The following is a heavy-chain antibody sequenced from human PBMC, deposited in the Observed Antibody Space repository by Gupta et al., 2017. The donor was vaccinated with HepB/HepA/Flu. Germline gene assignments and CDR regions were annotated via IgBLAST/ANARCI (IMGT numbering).Heavy chain of an antibody. J-gene: IGHJ4*02. Sequence: EVQLVESGGGLVQPGGSLRLSCAASGFPFSNYWMSWVRQAPGKGLEWVANIKQDGSERYYVDSLKGRFTISRDNAKNSLFLQMNSLRVEDTAVYYCARDIDYWGQGTLVTVSS. V-gene: IGHV3-7*01. CDR3: ARDIDY. CDR1: GFPFSNYW. CDR2: IKQDGSER.